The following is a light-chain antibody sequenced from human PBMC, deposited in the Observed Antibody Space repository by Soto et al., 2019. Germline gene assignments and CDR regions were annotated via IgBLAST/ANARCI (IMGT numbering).Light chain of an antibody. CDR2: EVN. CDR1: SSDVGGYNF. J-gene: IGLJ3*02. CDR3: SSYTSIAGV. Sequence: QSALTQPASVSGSPGQSITISCTGTSSDVGGYNFVSWYQQHPGKAPKLMIFEVNNRPSGVSNRFSGSQSGNTASLTISGLQADDEADYYCSSYTSIAGVFGGGTKLTVL. V-gene: IGLV2-14*01.